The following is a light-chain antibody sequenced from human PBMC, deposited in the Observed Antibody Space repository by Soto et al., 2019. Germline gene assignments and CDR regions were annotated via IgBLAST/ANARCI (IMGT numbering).Light chain of an antibody. Sequence: DIVMTQSPDSLAVSLGERATINCKSSQSVLYSSTNKNPLAWYQQRPGQPPKLLIYWASTRESGVPDRFSGSGSGTDFTLTISSLQAEDVAVYYCQQYYTTPFTFGPGTKVDIK. J-gene: IGKJ3*01. CDR3: QQYYTTPFT. V-gene: IGKV4-1*01. CDR1: QSVLYSSTNKNP. CDR2: WAS.